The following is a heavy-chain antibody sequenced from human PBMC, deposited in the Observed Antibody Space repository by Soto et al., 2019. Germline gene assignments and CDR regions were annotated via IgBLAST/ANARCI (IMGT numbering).Heavy chain of an antibody. J-gene: IGHJ4*02. CDR3: ARRREYCSGGSCYSPKDY. Sequence: PSEPLSLTSPLYGGPFRGYYWSWIRQPPGKGLEWIGSIYYSGSTNYNPSLKSRVTISVDTSKNQFSLKLSSVTAADTAVYYCARRREYCSGGSCYSPKDYWGQG. V-gene: IGHV4-34*01. CDR1: GGPFRGYY. D-gene: IGHD2-15*01. CDR2: IYYSGST.